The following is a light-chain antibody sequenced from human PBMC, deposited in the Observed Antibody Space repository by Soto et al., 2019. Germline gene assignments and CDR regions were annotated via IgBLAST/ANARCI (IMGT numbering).Light chain of an antibody. V-gene: IGKV1-5*03. J-gene: IGKJ1*01. CDR1: QTISSW. Sequence: RMTQSPATLSGSVGDRVTITCRASQTISSWLAWYQQKPGKAPKLLIYKASTLKSGVPSRFSGSESGTEFTLTISSLQPDDFATYYCQHYNSYSEAFGQGTKVDI. CDR2: KAS. CDR3: QHYNSYSEA.